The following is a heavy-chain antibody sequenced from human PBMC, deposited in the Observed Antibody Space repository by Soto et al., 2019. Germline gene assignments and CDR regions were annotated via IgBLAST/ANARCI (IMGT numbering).Heavy chain of an antibody. CDR2: VYYSGST. J-gene: IGHJ4*02. Sequence: KTSETLSLTCTVSGGLISSGTYYWGWIRQPPGKGLEWIGSVYYSGSTYYNPSLKSRFTISVDTSKNQFSLKLISVTAADTAMYYCARQEGYDVLSGFYLYYVDYWGQGTPVTGS. CDR3: ARQEGYDVLSGFYLYYVDY. CDR1: GGLISSGTYY. V-gene: IGHV4-39*01. D-gene: IGHD3-3*01.